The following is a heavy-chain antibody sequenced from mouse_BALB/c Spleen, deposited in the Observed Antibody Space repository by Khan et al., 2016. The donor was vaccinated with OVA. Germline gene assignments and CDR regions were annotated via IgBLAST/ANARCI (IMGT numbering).Heavy chain of an antibody. CDR2: ISSGGSYT. CDR1: GFSFSSYS. V-gene: IGHV5-9-3*01. Sequence: EVQLVESGGGLVRPGGSLKLSCAASGFSFSSYSMSWVRQTPEKRLEWVATISSGGSYTYYPDSVKGRYTISRDNAKNTKPLQVNSLWSDDTAMYYCTGHRDYYGCSPYFDYWGQGTTLTVSS. J-gene: IGHJ2*01. CDR3: TGHRDYYGCSPYFDY. D-gene: IGHD1-1*01.